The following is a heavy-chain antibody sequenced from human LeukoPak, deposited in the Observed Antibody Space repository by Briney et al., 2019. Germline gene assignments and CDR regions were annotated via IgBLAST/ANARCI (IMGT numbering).Heavy chain of an antibody. J-gene: IGHJ3*02. CDR3: ARDRVGATPHDAFDI. D-gene: IGHD1-26*01. CDR1: GFTFDDYG. V-gene: IGHV3-20*04. Sequence: GGSLRLSCAASGFTFDDYGMSWVRQAPGKGLEWVSGINWNGGSTGYADSVKGRFTISRDNAKNSLYLQMNSLRAEDTALYYCARDRVGATPHDAFDIWGQGTMVTVSS. CDR2: INWNGGST.